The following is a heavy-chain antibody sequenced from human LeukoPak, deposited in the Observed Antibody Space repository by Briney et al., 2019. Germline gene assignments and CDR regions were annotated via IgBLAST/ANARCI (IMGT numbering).Heavy chain of an antibody. CDR1: GYTFTSYG. CDR3: ARSIRGVVRNAFDI. D-gene: IGHD4-23*01. CDR2: ISAYNGNT. J-gene: IGHJ3*02. Sequence: ASVKVSCKASGYTFTSYGISWVRQAPGQGLEWMGWISAYNGNTNYAQKFQGRVTMTRDMSTSTVYMELSSLRSEDTAVYYCARSIRGVVRNAFDIWGQGTMVTVSS. V-gene: IGHV1-18*01.